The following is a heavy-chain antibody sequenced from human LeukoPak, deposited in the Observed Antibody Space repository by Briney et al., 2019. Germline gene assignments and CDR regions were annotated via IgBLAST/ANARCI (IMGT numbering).Heavy chain of an antibody. CDR2: IYHSGST. V-gene: IGHV4-30-2*01. J-gene: IGHJ6*02. CDR1: GGSISSGGYS. CDR3: ARRSPTPIYGGSGSYYNPNYYYGMDV. Sequence: SETLSLTCAVSGGSISSGGYSWSWIRQPPGKGLEWIGYIYHSGSTNYNPSLKSRVTISVDTSKNQFSLKLSSVTAADTAVYYCARRSPTPIYGGSGSYYNPNYYYGMDVWGQGTTVTVSS. D-gene: IGHD3-10*01.